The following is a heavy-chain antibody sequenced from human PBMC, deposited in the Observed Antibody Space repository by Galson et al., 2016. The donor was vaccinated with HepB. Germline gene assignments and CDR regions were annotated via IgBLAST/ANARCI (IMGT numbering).Heavy chain of an antibody. V-gene: IGHV1-69*04. Sequence: SVKVSCKASGGTFSSYAISWVRQAPGQGLEWMGRIIPIIDVTNYAQKFQGRLTIKVDRSTNTAYMELRSLRFEDTAVYYCARIGKGSSYSPDTNFWGQGTLVTVSS. CDR2: IIPIIDVT. CDR1: GGTFSSYA. D-gene: IGHD2-15*01. J-gene: IGHJ4*02. CDR3: ARIGKGSSYSPDTNF.